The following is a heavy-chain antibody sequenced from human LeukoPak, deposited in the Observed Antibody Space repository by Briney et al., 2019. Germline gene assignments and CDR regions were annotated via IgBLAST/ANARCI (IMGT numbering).Heavy chain of an antibody. D-gene: IGHD3-22*01. Sequence: ASVKLSCKASGYTFTSYDINWVRQATGQGLEWMGGMNPNSGNTGYAQKFQGRVTMTKNTAISTAYMGQSSRRSEVTALYYCATVYYYDRSGLDAFDIWGQGTMVTVSS. CDR2: MNPNSGNT. CDR3: ATVYYYDRSGLDAFDI. J-gene: IGHJ3*02. CDR1: GYTFTSYD. V-gene: IGHV1-8*01.